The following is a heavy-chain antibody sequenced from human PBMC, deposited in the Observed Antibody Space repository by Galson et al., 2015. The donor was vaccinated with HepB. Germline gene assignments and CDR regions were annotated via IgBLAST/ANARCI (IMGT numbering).Heavy chain of an antibody. CDR3: AKAGVTLVRGIIYSYYGTDV. J-gene: IGHJ6*02. Sequence: CAISGDSVSSNSAAWTWIRQSPSRGLEWLGRAYYKSKWYHDYALSVKSRITITPDTSKNQFSLQLNSLTPEDTAVYYCAKAGVTLVRGIIYSYYGTDVWGQGTTVTVSS. V-gene: IGHV6-1*01. D-gene: IGHD3-10*01. CDR1: GDSVSSNSAA. CDR2: AYYKSKWYH.